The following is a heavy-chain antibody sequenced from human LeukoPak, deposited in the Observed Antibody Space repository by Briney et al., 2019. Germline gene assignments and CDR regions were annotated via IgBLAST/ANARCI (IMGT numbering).Heavy chain of an antibody. Sequence: GGSLTLSCAASAFTLSSYWMHWVRQAPGTGLVWVSRINSDGSVTNYADSVKGRFTISRDNAKNTLYLQMNSLRGEDTAVYYCARVPNWFDPWGQGTLVTVPS. CDR3: ARVPNWFDP. CDR2: INSDGSVT. CDR1: AFTLSSYW. V-gene: IGHV3-74*01. J-gene: IGHJ5*02.